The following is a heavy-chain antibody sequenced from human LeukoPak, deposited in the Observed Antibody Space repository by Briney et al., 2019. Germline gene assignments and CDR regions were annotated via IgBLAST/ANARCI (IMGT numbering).Heavy chain of an antibody. CDR2: ISSTSNYI. Sequence: GGSLRLSCAASGFTFSTYATSWVRQAPGKGLEWVSCISSTSNYIFYADSVRGRFTISRDNAKNSLYLQMDSLRAEDTAVYYCARGGIITSYAFEIWGQGAMVTVSS. J-gene: IGHJ3*02. CDR1: GFTFSTYA. CDR3: ARGGIITSYAFEI. V-gene: IGHV3-21*01. D-gene: IGHD1-26*01.